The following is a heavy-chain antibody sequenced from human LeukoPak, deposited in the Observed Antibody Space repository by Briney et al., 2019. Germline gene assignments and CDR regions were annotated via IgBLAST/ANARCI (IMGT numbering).Heavy chain of an antibody. CDR1: GFTFSSYA. D-gene: IGHD3-9*01. CDR3: AKRRYDILTGYYHY. J-gene: IGHJ4*02. CDR2: ISGSGGST. Sequence: AGGSLRLSCAASGFTFSSYAMSWVRQAPGKGLGWVSAISGSGGSTYYADSVKGRFTISRDNSKNTLYLQMNSLRAEDTAVYYCAKRRYDILTGYYHYWGQGTLVTVSS. V-gene: IGHV3-23*01.